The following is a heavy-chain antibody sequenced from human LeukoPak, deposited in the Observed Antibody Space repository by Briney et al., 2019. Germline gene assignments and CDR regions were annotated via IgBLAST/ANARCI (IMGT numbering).Heavy chain of an antibody. CDR3: ARGLDDLSMDV. Sequence: SETPSLTCAVYGGSFSGYYWSWIRQPPGKGLEWIGEINHSGSTNYNPSLKSRVTISVDTSKNQFSLKLSSVTAADTAVYYCARGLDDLSMDVWGQGTTVTVSS. V-gene: IGHV4-34*01. CDR2: INHSGST. CDR1: GGSFSGYY. J-gene: IGHJ6*02.